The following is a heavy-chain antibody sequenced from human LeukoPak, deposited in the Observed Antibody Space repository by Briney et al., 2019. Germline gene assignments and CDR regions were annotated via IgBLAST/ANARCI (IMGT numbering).Heavy chain of an antibody. Sequence: SVKVSCKASGGTFSSYAINWVRQAPGQGLEWMGRIIPVLDIAKYAQKFQGRVTFTADKSTSTAYMELSSLRSEDTAVYYCASSGEDDFWSGYHYWGQGTLVTVSS. CDR1: GGTFSSYA. V-gene: IGHV1-69*04. J-gene: IGHJ4*02. D-gene: IGHD3-3*01. CDR2: IIPVLDIA. CDR3: ASSGEDDFWSGYHY.